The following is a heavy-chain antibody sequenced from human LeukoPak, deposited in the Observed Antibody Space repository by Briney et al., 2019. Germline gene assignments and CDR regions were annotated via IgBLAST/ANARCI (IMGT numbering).Heavy chain of an antibody. Sequence: SETLSLTCAVYGGSFSGYYWSWIRPPPGKGLEWVGEINHSGSTNYNPSLKSRVTISVDTSKNQFSVKLSSVTAADAAVYYCAGGGRVGVGYYGSGSYYFNYWGQGTLVTVSS. CDR2: INHSGST. V-gene: IGHV4-34*01. CDR1: GGSFSGYY. CDR3: AGGGRVGVGYYGSGSYYFNY. J-gene: IGHJ4*02. D-gene: IGHD3-10*01.